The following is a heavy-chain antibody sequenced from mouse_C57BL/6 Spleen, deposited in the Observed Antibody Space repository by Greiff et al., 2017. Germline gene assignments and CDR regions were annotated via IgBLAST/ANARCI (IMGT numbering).Heavy chain of an antibody. Sequence: EVKLQESGGGLVKPGGSLKLSCAASGFTFSDYGMHWVRQAPEKGLEWVTYISSGSSTIYYADTVKGRFTISRDNAKNTLCLQMTSLRSEDTAMYYCARLYDYPLDYWGQGTTLTVSS. CDR1: GFTFSDYG. CDR2: ISSGSSTI. V-gene: IGHV5-17*01. J-gene: IGHJ2*01. D-gene: IGHD2-4*01. CDR3: ARLYDYPLDY.